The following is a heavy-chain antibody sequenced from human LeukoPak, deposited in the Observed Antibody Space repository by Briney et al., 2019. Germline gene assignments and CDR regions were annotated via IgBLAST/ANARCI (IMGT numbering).Heavy chain of an antibody. V-gene: IGHV3-23*01. J-gene: IGHJ4*02. CDR1: GFTFSTYA. D-gene: IGHD2-15*01. Sequence: GGSLRLSCAASGFTFSTYAVNWVRQAPGKVLAWVSAISSSGGTTYYADSVKGRFSISRDNSKNTLYLQMNSLRAEDTAVYYCAKDRNSWPTNFDSWGQGTLVTVSA. CDR2: ISSSGGTT. CDR3: AKDRNSWPTNFDS.